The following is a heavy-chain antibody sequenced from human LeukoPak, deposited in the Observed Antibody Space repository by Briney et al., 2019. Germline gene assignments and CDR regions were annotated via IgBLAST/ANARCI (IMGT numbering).Heavy chain of an antibody. Sequence: SGPTLVKPPQTLTLTCTFSGFSLPTRGVGVGWIRQPPGKALEWLPLIYWDDDKRYSPSLKSRLTITKDTYKNQVVLTMTNMDPVDTATYYCAHRRVSLNIAAPGYYFDYWGQGTLVTVSS. J-gene: IGHJ4*02. CDR2: IYWDDDK. D-gene: IGHD6-13*01. CDR3: AHRRVSLNIAAPGYYFDY. CDR1: GFSLPTRGVG. V-gene: IGHV2-5*02.